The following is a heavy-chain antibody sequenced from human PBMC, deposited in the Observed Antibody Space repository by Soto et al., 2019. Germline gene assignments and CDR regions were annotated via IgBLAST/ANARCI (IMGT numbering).Heavy chain of an antibody. CDR2: IYYSGDI. CDR1: GASISSYY. CDR3: ARRKSPGYYYGSGSYPPPYNWFDP. V-gene: IGHV4-59*08. J-gene: IGHJ5*02. D-gene: IGHD3-10*01. Sequence: SETLSLTCTVSGASISSYYWSWIRQPPGKGLEWIGYIYYSGDINHNPSLKGRATISLDTSKSQFSLRLTSVTAADTAVYYCARRKSPGYYYGSGSYPPPYNWFDPWGQGTLVTVSS.